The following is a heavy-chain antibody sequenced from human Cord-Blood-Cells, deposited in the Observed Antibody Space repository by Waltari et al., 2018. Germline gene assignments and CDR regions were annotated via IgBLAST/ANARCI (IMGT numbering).Heavy chain of an antibody. D-gene: IGHD3-10*01. CDR3: ARRKTMVRGVIIFLFDY. CDR2: INHSGSP. Sequence: QVQLQQWGAGLLKPSETLSLTCAVYGGSFSGYYWSWIRQPPGKGLEWIGEINHSGSPNYDPSLSGGVTISVDTSKNQVSLKLSSVTAADTAVYYCARRKTMVRGVIIFLFDYWGQGTLVTVSS. V-gene: IGHV4-34*01. J-gene: IGHJ4*02. CDR1: GGSFSGYY.